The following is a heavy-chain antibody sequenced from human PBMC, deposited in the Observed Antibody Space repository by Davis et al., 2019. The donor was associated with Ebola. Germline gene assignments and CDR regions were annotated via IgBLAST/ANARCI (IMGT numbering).Heavy chain of an antibody. Sequence: GESLKISCAASGFTFDDYAMHWVRQAPGKGLEWVAVISYDGSNKYYADSVKGRFTISRDNSKNTLYLQMNSLRAEDTAVYYCAKQGMWGGSYYFDYWGQGTLVTVSS. CDR1: GFTFDDYA. V-gene: IGHV3-30*18. CDR3: AKQGMWGGSYYFDY. D-gene: IGHD1-26*01. J-gene: IGHJ4*02. CDR2: ISYDGSNK.